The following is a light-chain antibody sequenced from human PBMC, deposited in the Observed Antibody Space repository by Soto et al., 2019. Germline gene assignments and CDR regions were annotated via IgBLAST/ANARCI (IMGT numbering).Light chain of an antibody. J-gene: IGKJ2*01. Sequence: EIVMTQSPATLSVSPGERATLSCRASQTVASNLAWYQQKPGQAPRLLIHGASSRATGVPARFSGSGSGTEFTLTISSLQSVDFAVYYCQQYHNWPPQYTFGQGTKLQIK. CDR1: QTVASN. CDR2: GAS. V-gene: IGKV3-15*01. CDR3: QQYHNWPPQYT.